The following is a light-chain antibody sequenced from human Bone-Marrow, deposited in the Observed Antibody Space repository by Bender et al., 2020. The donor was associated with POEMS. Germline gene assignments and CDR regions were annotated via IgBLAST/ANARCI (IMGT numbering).Light chain of an antibody. CDR2: DVT. CDR3: SSYTTSSTLVV. J-gene: IGLJ2*01. V-gene: IGLV2-14*03. Sequence: QSALTQPRSVSGSPGQSVIISCTGTSRDVGDYDYVSWYQQHPGKAPKLIIYDVTNRPSGVSDRFSGSKSGNTASLTISGLQAEDEADYYCSSYTTSSTLVVFGGGTKLTVL. CDR1: SRDVGDYDY.